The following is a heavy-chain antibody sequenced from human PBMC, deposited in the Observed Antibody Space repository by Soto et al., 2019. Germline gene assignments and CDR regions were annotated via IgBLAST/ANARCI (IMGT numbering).Heavy chain of an antibody. J-gene: IGHJ4*02. CDR1: GFTFSNYW. D-gene: IGHD2-8*01. V-gene: IGHV3-74*01. CDR3: ARVPIGMYGVWNY. CDR2: INPGGTIT. Sequence: PGGSLRLSCAASGFTFSNYWMHWVRQPPGEGLVWVSRINPGGTITTYADSVKGRFTISRDNAKNTLYLQMDSLRGDDTAVYYCARVPIGMYGVWNYWGQGTQVTSPQ.